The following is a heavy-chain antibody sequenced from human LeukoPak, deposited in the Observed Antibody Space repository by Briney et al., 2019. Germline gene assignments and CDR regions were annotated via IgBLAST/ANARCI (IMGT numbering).Heavy chain of an antibody. V-gene: IGHV4-34*01. CDR1: GGSFSGYY. D-gene: IGHD1-14*01. Sequence: SETLSLTCAVYGGSFSGYYWSWIRQPPGKGLEWIGEINHSGSTNYNPSPKSRVTIPVDTSKNQFSLKLSSVTAADTAVYYCASYHGFDYWGQGTLVTVSS. J-gene: IGHJ4*02. CDR2: INHSGST. CDR3: ASYHGFDY.